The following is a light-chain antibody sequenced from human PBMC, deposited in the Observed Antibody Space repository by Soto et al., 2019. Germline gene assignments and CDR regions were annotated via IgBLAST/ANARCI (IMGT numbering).Light chain of an antibody. CDR3: QQSYKNPHT. J-gene: IGKJ4*01. V-gene: IGKV1-39*01. CDR2: VAS. CDR1: QRIRTD. Sequence: IQMTQSPSSLSASVGESVTITCRASQRIRTDLNWYQQRPGKAPKVLIYVASTLQTGVPSRFSGSSSGTDFNLTITSLQPEDFALYYCQQSYKNPHTFGGGTRVEIK.